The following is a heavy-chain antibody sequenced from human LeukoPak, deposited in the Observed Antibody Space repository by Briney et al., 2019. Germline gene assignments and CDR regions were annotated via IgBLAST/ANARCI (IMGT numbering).Heavy chain of an antibody. CDR2: ISGSGGST. CDR1: GFTFSSYA. J-gene: IGHJ4*02. CDR3: AKGGFGGYDSSGYYLGYFDY. Sequence: GGSLRLSCAASGFTFSSYAMSWVRQAPGKGLEWVSAISGSGGSTYYADSVKGRFTISRDNSKNTLYLRMNSLRAEDTAVYYCAKGGFGGYDSSGYYLGYFDYWGQGTLVTVSS. V-gene: IGHV3-23*01. D-gene: IGHD3-22*01.